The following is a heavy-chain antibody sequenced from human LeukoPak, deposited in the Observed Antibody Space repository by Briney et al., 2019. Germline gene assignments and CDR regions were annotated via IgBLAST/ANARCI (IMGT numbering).Heavy chain of an antibody. V-gene: IGHV3-33*01. Sequence: PGRSLRLSCAASGFTFSSYGMHWVRQAPGKGLEWVAVIWYDGSNKYYADSVKGRFTISRDNSKNTLYLQMNSLRAEDTAVYYCARGDILTGYEQIDYWGQGTLVTVSS. J-gene: IGHJ4*02. CDR3: ARGDILTGYEQIDY. D-gene: IGHD3-9*01. CDR1: GFTFSSYG. CDR2: IWYDGSNK.